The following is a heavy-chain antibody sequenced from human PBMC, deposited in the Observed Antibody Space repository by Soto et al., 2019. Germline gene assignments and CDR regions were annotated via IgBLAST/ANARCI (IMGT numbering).Heavy chain of an antibody. V-gene: IGHV3-23*01. Sequence: PGGSLRLSCAASGLTFSSYALSWVRQAPGKGLQCVSTVSGNGLSTYYADSVKGRFTISRDNSRNTLYLQMNSLRAEDTAVYYCAKVQGSGSGLYYFYYYGMDVWGQGTTVTVSS. CDR3: AKVQGSGSGLYYFYYYGMDV. CDR2: VSGNGLST. J-gene: IGHJ6*02. CDR1: GLTFSSYA. D-gene: IGHD3-10*01.